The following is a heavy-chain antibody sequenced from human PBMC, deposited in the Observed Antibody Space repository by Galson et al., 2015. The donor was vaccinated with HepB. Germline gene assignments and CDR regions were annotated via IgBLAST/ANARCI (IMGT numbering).Heavy chain of an antibody. D-gene: IGHD6-19*01. CDR2: INAGNGNT. V-gene: IGHV1-3*01. CDR3: ARDGGWYGSAMSFDI. Sequence: SVKVSCKASGYTFTSYAMHWVRQAPGQRLEWMGWINAGNGNTKYSQKFQGRVTITRDTSASTAYMELSSLRSEDTAVYYCARDGGWYGSAMSFDIWGQGTMVTVSS. J-gene: IGHJ3*02. CDR1: GYTFTSYA.